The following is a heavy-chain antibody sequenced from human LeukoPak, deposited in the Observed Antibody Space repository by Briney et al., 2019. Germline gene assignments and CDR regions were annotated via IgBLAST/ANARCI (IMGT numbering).Heavy chain of an antibody. Sequence: GGSLRLSCAASGFSFDDYAMHWVRQLPGKGLEWVSVISGDGGDTDYADSVKGRFTISRDNSKDSLYLQMNSLRTEDTALYYCAKEFGYCSGSSCYRYYYYPMDVWGQGTTVTVSS. J-gene: IGHJ6*02. CDR2: ISGDGGDT. CDR1: GFSFDDYA. V-gene: IGHV3-43*02. D-gene: IGHD2-15*01. CDR3: AKEFGYCSGSSCYRYYYYPMDV.